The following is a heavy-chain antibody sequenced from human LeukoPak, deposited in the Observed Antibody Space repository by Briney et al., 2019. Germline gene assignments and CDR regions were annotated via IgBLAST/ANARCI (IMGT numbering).Heavy chain of an antibody. CDR3: AGGGFGEAYYYYYYMDV. CDR1: RFTFSSYA. CDR2: ISGSGGST. J-gene: IGHJ6*03. V-gene: IGHV3-23*01. Sequence: GGSLRLSCAASRFTFSSYAMSWLRQAPGKGLEWVSAISGSGGSTYYADSVKGRFTISRDNSKKTLYLQMDSLRGEDTAVYYWAGGGFGEAYYYYYYMDVWGKGTTVTVSS. D-gene: IGHD3-10*01.